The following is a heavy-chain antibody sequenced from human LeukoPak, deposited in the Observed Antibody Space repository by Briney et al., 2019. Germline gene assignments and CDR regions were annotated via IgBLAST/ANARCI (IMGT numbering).Heavy chain of an antibody. V-gene: IGHV1-2*02. Sequence: XXSCKAXXXTFTGYYMHWVRQAPGQGLEWMGWINPNSGGTNYAQKFQGRVTMTRDTSISTAYMELSRLRSDDTAVYYCARIIAAAGRPINWGQGTLVTVSS. CDR1: XXTFTGYY. CDR3: ARIIAAAGRPIN. D-gene: IGHD6-13*01. J-gene: IGHJ4*02. CDR2: INPNSGGT.